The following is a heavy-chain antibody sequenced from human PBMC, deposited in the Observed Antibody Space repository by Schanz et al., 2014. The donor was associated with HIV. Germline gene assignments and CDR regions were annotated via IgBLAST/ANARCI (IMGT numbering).Heavy chain of an antibody. CDR1: GFTFSASV. J-gene: IGHJ6*02. CDR2: ISGSGGST. V-gene: IGHV3-23*04. Sequence: EVQLVESGGGLVQPGRSLRLSCAASGFTFSASVMYWVRQAPGKGLEWVSVISGSGGSTYYADSVKGRFTISRDNSKNTLYLQMNSLRAEDTAVYYCAKCPTMVRGTGMDVWGQGTTVTVSS. CDR3: AKCPTMVRGTGMDV. D-gene: IGHD3-10*01.